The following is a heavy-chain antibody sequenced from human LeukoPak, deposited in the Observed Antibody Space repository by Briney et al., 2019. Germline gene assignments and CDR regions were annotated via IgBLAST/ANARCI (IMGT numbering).Heavy chain of an antibody. D-gene: IGHD5-18*01. CDR1: VVTFSSYA. CDR3: AKVGYSYGIMDV. Sequence: GGSLRLSCALSVVTFSSYAMSWVRQAPGKGLEWVSAISGSGGSTYYADSVKGRFTISRDNSKNTLFLQMNSLRAEDTAVYYCAKVGYSYGIMDVWGKGTTVTVSS. J-gene: IGHJ6*03. CDR2: ISGSGGST. V-gene: IGHV3-23*01.